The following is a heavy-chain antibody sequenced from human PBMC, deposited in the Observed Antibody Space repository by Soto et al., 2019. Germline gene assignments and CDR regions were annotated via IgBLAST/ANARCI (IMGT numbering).Heavy chain of an antibody. CDR3: ARTPPNGIFDY. D-gene: IGHD1-1*01. CDR2: IYHSGST. J-gene: IGHJ4*02. V-gene: IGHV4-30-2*01. Sequence: SETLSLTCAVSCGSISSGGYSWSWIRQPPGKGLEWIGYIYHSGSTYYNPSLKSRVTISVDRSKNQFSLKLSSVTAADTAVYYCARTPPNGIFDYWGQGTLVTVSS. CDR1: CGSISSGGYS.